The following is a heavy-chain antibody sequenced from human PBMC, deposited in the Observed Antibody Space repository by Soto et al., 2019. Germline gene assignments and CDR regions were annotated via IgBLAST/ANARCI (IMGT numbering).Heavy chain of an antibody. CDR2: ISWNSGSI. D-gene: IGHD6-6*01. Sequence: GGSLRLSCAASGFTFDDYAMHWVRQAPGKGLEWVSGISWNSGSIGYADSVKGRFTISRDNAKNSLYLQMNSLRAEDTALYYCARARPWALREFDYWGQGTLVTVSS. CDR3: ARARPWALREFDY. J-gene: IGHJ4*02. CDR1: GFTFDDYA. V-gene: IGHV3-9*01.